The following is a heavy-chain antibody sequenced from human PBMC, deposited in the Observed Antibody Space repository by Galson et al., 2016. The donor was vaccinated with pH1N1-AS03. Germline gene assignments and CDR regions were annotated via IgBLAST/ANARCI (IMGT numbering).Heavy chain of an antibody. Sequence: SLRLSCAASGFVFSTSAIHWVRQSPGKGLEWVAFIRYDESIKNYGDSVKGRFSISRDNPTNTVYLEMNTLRPEDTAVYYYVKGGGYSHGFLEYYFDSWGQGTLVTVSS. CDR2: IRYDESIK. CDR1: GFVFSTSA. CDR3: VKGGGYSHGFLEYYFDS. V-gene: IGHV3-30*02. D-gene: IGHD3-3*01. J-gene: IGHJ4*02.